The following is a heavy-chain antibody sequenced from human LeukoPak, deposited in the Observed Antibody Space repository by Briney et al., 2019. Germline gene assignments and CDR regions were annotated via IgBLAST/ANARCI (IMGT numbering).Heavy chain of an antibody. CDR1: GGSFSGYY. D-gene: IGHD1-26*01. CDR3: AREGSGSYYGPDAFDI. Sequence: SETLSLTCAVYGGSFSGYYWSWIRQPPGKGLEWIGEINHSGSTNYNPSLKSRVTISVDTSKNQFSLKLSSVTAADTAVYYCAREGSGSYYGPDAFDIWGQGTMVTVSS. CDR2: INHSGST. J-gene: IGHJ3*02. V-gene: IGHV4-34*01.